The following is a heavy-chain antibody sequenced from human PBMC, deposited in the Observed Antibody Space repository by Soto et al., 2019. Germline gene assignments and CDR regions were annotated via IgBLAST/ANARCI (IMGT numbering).Heavy chain of an antibody. CDR2: ISYDGSNK. CDR1: VFTFSSYA. D-gene: IGHD6-13*01. CDR3: ARERSSSWLLSITYYYYGMDV. Sequence: QVQLVESGGGVVQPGRSLRLSCAASVFTFSSYAMHWVRQAPGKGLEWVAVISYDGSNKYYADSVKGRFTISRDNSKNTLYLQMNSLRAEDTAVYYCARERSSSWLLSITYYYYGMDVWGQGTTVTVSS. V-gene: IGHV3-30-3*01. J-gene: IGHJ6*02.